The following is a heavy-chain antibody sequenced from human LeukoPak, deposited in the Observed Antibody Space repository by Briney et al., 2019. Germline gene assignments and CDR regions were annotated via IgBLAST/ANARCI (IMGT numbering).Heavy chain of an antibody. CDR2: TYYRSKWYN. CDR3: ARGVGSSSNYYFDY. V-gene: IGHV6-1*01. J-gene: IGHJ4*02. CDR1: GDGVSSNSAA. Sequence: SQTLSLTCAISGDGVSSNSAAWNWIRQSPSRGLEWLGRTYYRSKWYNDYEVSVKSRIIINPDTSKNEFSLQLSSVTPEDTAVYYCARGVGSSSNYYFDYWGQGTLVTVSS. D-gene: IGHD6-13*01.